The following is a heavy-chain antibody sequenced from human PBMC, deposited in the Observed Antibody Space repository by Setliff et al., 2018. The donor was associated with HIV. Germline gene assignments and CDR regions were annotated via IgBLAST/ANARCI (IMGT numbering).Heavy chain of an antibody. D-gene: IGHD2-2*01. J-gene: IGHJ1*01. CDR1: GVSVSSGGYY. V-gene: IGHV4-31*03. Sequence: PSETLSLTCTVSGVSVSSGGYYWSWIRQHPGKGPEWIGYVYYTGTSYFNPSLKSRITISVDTSKNHFSLKLGFVTAADTAVYYCARGESTTWDLAEYFQHWGHGTLVTVSS. CDR2: VYYTGTS. CDR3: ARGESTTWDLAEYFQH.